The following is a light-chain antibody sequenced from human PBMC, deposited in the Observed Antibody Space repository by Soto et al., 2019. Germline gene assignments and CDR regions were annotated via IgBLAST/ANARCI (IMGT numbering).Light chain of an antibody. J-gene: IGKJ1*01. Sequence: DIQMTQSPSTLSASVGDRVTITGRASQSISSWLAWYQQKPGKATKLLIYDASSLESGDPSRLSGSGSGTEFTLTISSLQPDDFATYYCQQYNSYSWTVGQGTKVEIK. CDR2: DAS. CDR1: QSISSW. V-gene: IGKV1-5*01. CDR3: QQYNSYSWT.